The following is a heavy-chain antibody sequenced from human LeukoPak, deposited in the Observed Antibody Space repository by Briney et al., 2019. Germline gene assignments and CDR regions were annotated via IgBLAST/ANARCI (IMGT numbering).Heavy chain of an antibody. D-gene: IGHD5-24*01. J-gene: IGHJ4*02. CDR1: GGSISSYY. Sequence: SETLSLTCTVSGGSISSYYWSWIRQPPGKGLEWIGYIYYSGSTNYNPSLKSRVTISVDTSKNQFSLKLSSVTAAGTAVYYCARNVEMATITPYIDYWGQGTLVTVSS. CDR3: ARNVEMATITPYIDY. V-gene: IGHV4-59*01. CDR2: IYYSGST.